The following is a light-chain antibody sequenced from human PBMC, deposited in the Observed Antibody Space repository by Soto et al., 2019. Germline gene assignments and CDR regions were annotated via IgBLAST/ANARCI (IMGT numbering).Light chain of an antibody. Sequence: QLVLTQSPSASASLGASVKLTCTLSSGHSNYAIAWHQQQPEKGPRYLMKVNSGGSHIKGDGIPDRFSGSSSGAERYLFISSLQSEDEADYYCQTWGTGSASVEFGGGTKLTVL. CDR2: VNSGGSH. CDR3: QTWGTGSASVE. CDR1: SGHSNYA. J-gene: IGLJ7*01. V-gene: IGLV4-69*01.